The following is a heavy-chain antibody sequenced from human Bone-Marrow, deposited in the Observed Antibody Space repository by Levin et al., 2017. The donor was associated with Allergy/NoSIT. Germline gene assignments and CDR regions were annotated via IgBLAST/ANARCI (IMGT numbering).Heavy chain of an antibody. CDR2: THYSGTS. CDR3: ARAIGPAAGFPGARPYFDL. V-gene: IGHV4-30-4*01. CDR1: GASVNTGDEH. Sequence: SQTLSLTCSVSGASVNTGDEHWSWIRQSPGKGLEWLGNTHYSGTSKYNPSLKSRLSMSLDLSNNQFSLKLTSLTAADTAVYYCARAIGPAAGFPGARPYFDLWGLGALVTVSS. J-gene: IGHJ4*02. D-gene: IGHD6-13*01.